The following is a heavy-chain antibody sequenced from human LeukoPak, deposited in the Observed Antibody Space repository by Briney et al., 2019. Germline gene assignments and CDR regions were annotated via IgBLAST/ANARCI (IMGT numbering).Heavy chain of an antibody. V-gene: IGHV3-23*01. CDR1: GFTFSSYG. Sequence: PGGSLRLSCAASGFTFSSYGMSWVRQAPGKGLEWVSSISGGGGSTYYADSVKGRFTMSRDNSKKKLYLQMNSLRAEDTAVYFCAKELGIVVVSLFDNWGQGTLVTVSS. D-gene: IGHD3-22*01. CDR3: AKELGIVVVSLFDN. CDR2: ISGGGGST. J-gene: IGHJ4*02.